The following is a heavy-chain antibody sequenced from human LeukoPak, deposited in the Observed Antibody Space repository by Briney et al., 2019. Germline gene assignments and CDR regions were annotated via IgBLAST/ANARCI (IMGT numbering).Heavy chain of an antibody. Sequence: ASVKVSCKASGYTFTSYGISWVRQAPGQGLEWMGWISAYNGNTNYAQKLQGRVTMTTDTSTSTAYMELRSLRSDDTAVYYCARDEGPIAVAGTYYYYYMDVWGKGTTVTVSS. CDR3: ARDEGPIAVAGTYYYYYMDV. CDR1: GYTFTSYG. D-gene: IGHD6-19*01. V-gene: IGHV1-18*01. J-gene: IGHJ6*03. CDR2: ISAYNGNT.